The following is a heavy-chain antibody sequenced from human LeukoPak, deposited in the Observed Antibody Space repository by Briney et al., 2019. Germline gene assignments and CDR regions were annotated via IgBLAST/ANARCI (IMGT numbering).Heavy chain of an antibody. V-gene: IGHV4-38-2*02. Sequence: SETLSLTCTVSGYSISSGYYWGWIRQPPGKGLEWIGSIYHSGSTYYNPSLKSRVTISVDTSKNQFSLKLSSVTAADTAVYYCARQHPVVSGSYADYWGQGTLVTVSS. J-gene: IGHJ4*02. CDR3: ARQHPVVSGSYADY. D-gene: IGHD1-26*01. CDR1: GYSISSGYY. CDR2: IYHSGST.